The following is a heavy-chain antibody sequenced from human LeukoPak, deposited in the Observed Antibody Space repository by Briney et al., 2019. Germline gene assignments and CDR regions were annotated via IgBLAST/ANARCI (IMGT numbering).Heavy chain of an antibody. CDR1: GFTFSSYG. D-gene: IGHD1-1*01. V-gene: IGHV3-33*01. J-gene: IGHJ4*02. CDR3: ARARDWNDLDY. Sequence: GGSLRLSCAASGFTFSSYGMHWVRQAPGKGLEWVAVIWYDGSNKYYADSVKGRFTISRDNSKNTLYLQMNSLRAEDTAVYYCARARDWNDLDYWGQGTLVTVSS. CDR2: IWYDGSNK.